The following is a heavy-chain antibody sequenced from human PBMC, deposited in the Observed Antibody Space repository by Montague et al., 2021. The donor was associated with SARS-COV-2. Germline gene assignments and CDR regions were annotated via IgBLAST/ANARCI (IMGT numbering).Heavy chain of an antibody. CDR1: GFTFSSYS. CDR2: ISTSSSYI. J-gene: IGHJ5*02. D-gene: IGHD3-9*01. Sequence: SLRLSCAASGFTFSSYSMNWVRQAPGKGLEWVSSISTSSSYICYADSVKGRFTISRDNAKNSVYLQMNSLRVEDTAVYYCATDRAVAPGYGFDPWGQGTLVTVSS. CDR3: ATDRAVAPGYGFDP. V-gene: IGHV3-21*01.